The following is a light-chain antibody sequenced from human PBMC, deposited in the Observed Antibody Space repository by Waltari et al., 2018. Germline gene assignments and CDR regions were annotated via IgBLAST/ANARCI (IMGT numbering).Light chain of an antibody. V-gene: IGKV1-8*01. J-gene: IGKJ1*01. CDR2: AAS. CDR3: QQYHDYPWT. CDR1: QGVSTY. Sequence: AIRMTQSPSSLSASIRDRVTIPCRARQGVSTYLAWYQQKPGKAPSLLIHAASTLQSGVPSRFSGSGTGTDFTLTITCLQSEDFATYYCQQYHDYPWTFGQGTKVDI.